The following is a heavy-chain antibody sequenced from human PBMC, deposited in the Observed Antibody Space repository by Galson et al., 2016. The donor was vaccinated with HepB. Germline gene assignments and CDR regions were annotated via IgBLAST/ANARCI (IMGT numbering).Heavy chain of an antibody. CDR2: IYYSGST. D-gene: IGHD3-10*01. V-gene: IGHV4-59*01. J-gene: IGHJ5*02. CDR1: GGSFTGSY. Sequence: SETLSLTCAVSGGSFTGSYCSWIRQPPGKGLEWIGYIYYSGSTNYNPSLKSRVTISVDTSKNQFSLKVSSVTAADTAVYYCARYGTSMVRGVISSWFDPWGQGTLVTVSS. CDR3: ARYGTSMVRGVISSWFDP.